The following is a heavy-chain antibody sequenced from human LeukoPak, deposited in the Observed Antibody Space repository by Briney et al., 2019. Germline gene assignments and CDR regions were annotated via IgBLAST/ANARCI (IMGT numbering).Heavy chain of an antibody. Sequence: GGSLRLSCAASEFTFSNYAVHWVRQAPGKGLQWVAVISYDGNTIYYADSVKGRFTISRDNAKNSLYLQMSNLRAEDTAVYFCARGGGLDVWGQGATVTVSS. CDR2: ISYDGNTI. V-gene: IGHV3-30-3*01. CDR1: EFTFSNYA. D-gene: IGHD3-16*01. CDR3: ARGGGLDV. J-gene: IGHJ6*02.